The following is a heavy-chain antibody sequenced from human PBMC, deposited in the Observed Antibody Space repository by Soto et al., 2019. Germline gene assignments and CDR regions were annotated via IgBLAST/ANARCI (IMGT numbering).Heavy chain of an antibody. CDR3: APAEDWAPGGRM. J-gene: IGHJ3*01. V-gene: IGHV3-7*01. CDR1: GFSFSDYW. D-gene: IGHD3-9*01. CDR2: INRESGAT. Sequence: EVQLVETGGGLVQPGGSLRLSCVASGFSFSDYWMSWVRQAPGKGLEWVANINRESGATFYVDSVKGRFTISRDNPKNSLYLQMSGLRAEDTAVYFCAPAEDWAPGGRMWGQGTMVTVSS.